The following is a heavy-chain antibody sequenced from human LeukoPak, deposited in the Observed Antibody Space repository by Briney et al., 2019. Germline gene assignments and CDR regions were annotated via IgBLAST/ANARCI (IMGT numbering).Heavy chain of an antibody. CDR2: IKSDGRT. D-gene: IGHD3-22*01. CDR1: GFTLSSYW. J-gene: IGHJ1*01. CDR3: ARAPSEIGGYYPEYFRH. Sequence: GGSLRLSWAASGFTLSSYWMHWVRQAPGKGLVWVSRIKSDGRTNYADSVKGRFTISRDNAKNTVSLQMNSLRAEDTGVYYCARAPSEIGGYYPEYFRHWGQGTLVIVSS. V-gene: IGHV3-74*01.